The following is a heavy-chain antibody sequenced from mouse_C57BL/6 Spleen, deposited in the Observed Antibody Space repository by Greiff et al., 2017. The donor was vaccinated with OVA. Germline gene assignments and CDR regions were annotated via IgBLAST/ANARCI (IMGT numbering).Heavy chain of an antibody. CDR1: GYTFTSYW. Sequence: QVQLQQPGAELVKPGASVKMSCKASGYTFTSYWITWVKQRPGQGLEWIGDIYPGSGSTNYTEKFQSKATLTVDTSSSTAYMQLSSLTSEDSAVYYCARITTVVAQYYFDYWGQGTTLTVSS. D-gene: IGHD1-1*01. J-gene: IGHJ2*01. CDR2: IYPGSGST. V-gene: IGHV1-55*01. CDR3: ARITTVVAQYYFDY.